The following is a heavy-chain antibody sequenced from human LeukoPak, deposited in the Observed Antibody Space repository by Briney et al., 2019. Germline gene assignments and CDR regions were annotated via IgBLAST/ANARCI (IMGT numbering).Heavy chain of an antibody. D-gene: IGHD2-15*01. CDR3: ERGRYCSGGSCSNWFDP. CDR2: MNPNSGNT. CDR1: GYTFTSYD. Sequence: ASVKVSCKASGYTFTSYDINWVRQATGQGLEWMGWMNPNSGNTGYAQRFQGRVTMTRNTSISTAYMELSSLRSEDTAVYYCERGRYCSGGSCSNWFDPWGQGTLVTVSS. V-gene: IGHV1-8*01. J-gene: IGHJ5*02.